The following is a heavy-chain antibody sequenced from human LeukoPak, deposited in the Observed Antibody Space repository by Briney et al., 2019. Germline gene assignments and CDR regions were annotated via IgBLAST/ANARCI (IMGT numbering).Heavy chain of an antibody. J-gene: IGHJ4*02. CDR1: GFTFNTYW. CDR2: ISNDGSTT. V-gene: IGHV3-74*01. D-gene: IGHD3-10*01. Sequence: GGSLRLSCAASGFTFNTYWMHWVRQAPGKGLVWVSRISNDGSTTSYADSVKGRFTISRDNAKNTLYLQMNSLKAEDTAVFHCARDPFGSGTSWAQGTLVTVSS. CDR3: ARDPFGSGTS.